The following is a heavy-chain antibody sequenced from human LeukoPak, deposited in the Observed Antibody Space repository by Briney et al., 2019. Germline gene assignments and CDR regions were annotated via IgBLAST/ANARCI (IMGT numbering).Heavy chain of an antibody. CDR3: TRVAYGDNSKHFDY. J-gene: IGHJ4*02. V-gene: IGHV4-34*01. CDR1: GQSFSDHY. CDR2: INHGGST. D-gene: IGHD4-23*01. Sequence: SETLFLTCAVFGQSFSDHYWSWIRQPSGKGLEWIGEINHGGSTNYNPSLKSRVTISVDTSKNQFSLTLTSVTAADTAVYYCTRVAYGDNSKHFDYWGQGTLVTVSS.